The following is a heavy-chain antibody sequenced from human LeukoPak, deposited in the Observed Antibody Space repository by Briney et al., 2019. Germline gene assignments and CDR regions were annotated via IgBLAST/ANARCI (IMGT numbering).Heavy chain of an antibody. V-gene: IGHV4-59*01. CDR1: GGSISSYY. CDR3: ARADYGANWFDP. CDR2: IYYSGST. Sequence: SETLSLTCTVSGGSISSYYWSWIRQPPGKGLEWIGYIYYSGSTNYNPSLKSRVTISVDTSKNQFSLKLGSVTAADTAVYYCARADYGANWFDPWGQGTLVTVSS. D-gene: IGHD4-17*01. J-gene: IGHJ5*02.